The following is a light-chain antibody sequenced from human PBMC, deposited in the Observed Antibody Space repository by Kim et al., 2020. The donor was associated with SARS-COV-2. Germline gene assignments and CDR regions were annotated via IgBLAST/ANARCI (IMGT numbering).Light chain of an antibody. V-gene: IGLV1-44*01. Sequence: GQRVSISCSGSTSNVATTNVNWYQQFPGTAPKLLIYLENRRPSGVPDRFSGSRSGTTASLAISDLRSEDEADYHCASWDDSLNAWVFGGGTQLTVL. J-gene: IGLJ3*02. CDR3: ASWDDSLNAWV. CDR2: LEN. CDR1: TSNVATTN.